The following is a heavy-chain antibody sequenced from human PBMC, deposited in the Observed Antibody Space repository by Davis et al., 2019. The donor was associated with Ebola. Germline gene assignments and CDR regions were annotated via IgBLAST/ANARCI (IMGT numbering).Heavy chain of an antibody. CDR3: ARPRNIVLMVYADYGMDV. D-gene: IGHD2-8*01. V-gene: IGHV5-51*01. J-gene: IGHJ6*02. CDR2: IYPGDSDT. CDR1: GYSFSSYW. Sequence: GESLKISCKSSGYSFSSYWIAWVRQMPGKGLEYMGIIYPGDSDTRYSPSFQGQVTISADKSISTAYLQWSSLKASDTAMYYCARPRNIVLMVYADYGMDVWGQGTTVTVSS.